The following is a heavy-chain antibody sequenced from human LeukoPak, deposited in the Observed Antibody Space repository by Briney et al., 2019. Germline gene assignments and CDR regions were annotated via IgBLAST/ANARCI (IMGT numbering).Heavy chain of an antibody. CDR2: IKQDGSEN. V-gene: IGHV3-7*01. Sequence: GGSLRLSCAASGFSFSSYWMSWVRQAPGKGLEWVANIKQDGSENFYVDSVKGRFAISRDNAKNSLYLQMNSLRADDTAVYYCARESPRSGYYYGDDAFDIWGLGTMVTVSP. J-gene: IGHJ3*02. D-gene: IGHD3-22*01. CDR1: GFSFSSYW. CDR3: ARESPRSGYYYGDDAFDI.